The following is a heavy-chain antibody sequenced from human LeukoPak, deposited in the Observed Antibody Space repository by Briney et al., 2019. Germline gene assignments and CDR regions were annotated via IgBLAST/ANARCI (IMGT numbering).Heavy chain of an antibody. CDR2: IYYSGNT. V-gene: IGHV4-61*03. CDR3: ARAPGIVGTTPFGNY. CDR1: GGSVSSGSYY. Sequence: SETLSLTCSVFGGSVSSGSYYWSWIRQSPGKGLEWIGCIYYSGNTNYNPSLRGRVAMSIDTSKNHFSLRLISVTAADTAIYYCARAPGIVGTTPFGNYWGRGTLVTVSS. D-gene: IGHD1-26*01. J-gene: IGHJ4*02.